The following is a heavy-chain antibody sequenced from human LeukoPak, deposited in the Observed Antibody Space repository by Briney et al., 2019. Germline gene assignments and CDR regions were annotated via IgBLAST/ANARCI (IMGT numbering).Heavy chain of an antibody. J-gene: IGHJ4*02. Sequence: GGSLRLSCAASGFTFSGYSMNWVRQAPGKGLEWVSSISSSSSYIYYADSVKGRFTISRDNAKNSLYLRMNSLRAEDTAVYYCARDRWATVTTVDYWGQGTLVTVSS. CDR1: GFTFSGYS. CDR3: ARDRWATVTTVDY. CDR2: ISSSSSYI. D-gene: IGHD4-17*01. V-gene: IGHV3-21*01.